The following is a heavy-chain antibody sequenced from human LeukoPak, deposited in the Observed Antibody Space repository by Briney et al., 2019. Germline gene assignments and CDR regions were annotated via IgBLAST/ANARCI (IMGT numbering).Heavy chain of an antibody. CDR2: ISGSGGST. Sequence: GGSLRLSCAASGFTFSSYAMSWVRQAPGKGLEWVSVISGSGGSTDYADSVKGRSTISRDNSKNTLYLQMNSQRAEDTAVYYCAKDSDYYGSGSRKGFGYWGQGTLVTVSS. CDR3: AKDSDYYGSGSRKGFGY. D-gene: IGHD3-10*01. V-gene: IGHV3-23*01. J-gene: IGHJ4*02. CDR1: GFTFSSYA.